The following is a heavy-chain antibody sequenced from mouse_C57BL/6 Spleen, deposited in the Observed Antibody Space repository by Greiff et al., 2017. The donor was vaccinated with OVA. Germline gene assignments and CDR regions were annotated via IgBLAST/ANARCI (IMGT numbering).Heavy chain of an antibody. CDR1: GFNIKDYY. CDR3: TTLDSSGLAWFAY. J-gene: IGHJ3*01. CDR2: IDPEDGDT. V-gene: IGHV14-1*01. Sequence: VQLQQPGAELVRPGASVKLSCTASGFNIKDYYMHWVKQRPEQGLEWIGRIDPEDGDTEYAPKFQGKATMTADTSSNTAYLQLSSLTSEDTAVYYCTTLDSSGLAWFAYWGQGTLVTVSA. D-gene: IGHD3-2*02.